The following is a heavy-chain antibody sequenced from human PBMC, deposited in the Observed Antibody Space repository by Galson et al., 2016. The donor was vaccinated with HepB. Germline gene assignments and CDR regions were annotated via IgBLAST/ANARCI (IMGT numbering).Heavy chain of an antibody. CDR2: IWYDGSNK. J-gene: IGHJ6*02. CDR1: GFTFSSYG. Sequence: LRLSCAASGFTFSSYGMHWVRQAPGKGLEWVAVIWYDGSNKYYADSVKGRFTISRDNSKNTLYLQMNSLRAEDTAVYYCARDSRFGFSYYYFYGMDVWGQGTTVTVSS. CDR3: ARDSRFGFSYYYFYGMDV. V-gene: IGHV3-33*01. D-gene: IGHD3-10*01.